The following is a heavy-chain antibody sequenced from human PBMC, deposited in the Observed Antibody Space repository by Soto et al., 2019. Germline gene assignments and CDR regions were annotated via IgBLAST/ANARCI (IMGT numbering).Heavy chain of an antibody. CDR1: GFTFTRYS. CDR3: ARLRASSWYLGGYLDY. D-gene: IGHD6-13*01. J-gene: IGHJ4*02. CDR2: IVIGSDYT. V-gene: IGHV3-21*05. Sequence: GGSLRLSCAASGFTFTRYSMTWVRQAPGKGLEWVSYIVIGSDYTNYADSVKGRFTISRDNAKNSLYLEMNSLRVEDTAVYYCARLRASSWYLGGYLDYWGQGTLVTVSS.